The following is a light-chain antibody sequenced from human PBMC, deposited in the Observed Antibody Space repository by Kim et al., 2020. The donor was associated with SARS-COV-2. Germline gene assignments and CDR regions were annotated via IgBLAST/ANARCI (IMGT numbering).Light chain of an antibody. J-gene: IGKJ5*01. Sequence: LSPGERVTLSCRASQSVSSYLAWYQQKPGQAPRLLIYDASNRATGIPARFSGSGSGTDFTLTISSLEPEDFAVYYCQQRSNWPITFGQGTRLEIK. CDR2: DAS. CDR3: QQRSNWPIT. V-gene: IGKV3-11*01. CDR1: QSVSSY.